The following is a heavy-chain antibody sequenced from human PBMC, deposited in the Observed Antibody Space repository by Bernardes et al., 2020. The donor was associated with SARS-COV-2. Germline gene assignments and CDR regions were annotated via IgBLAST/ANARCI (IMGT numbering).Heavy chain of an antibody. D-gene: IGHD6-13*01. J-gene: IGHJ4*02. V-gene: IGHV5-51*01. Sequence: GASLKISCKASGYRFTNYFIAWVRQMPGKGLEWMGFIYPDDSDTRYSPSFQGQVTMSADKSISTAYLQWSSLKASDSAIYYCARLREYSTSTVWYYFDSWGQGTLVTVSS. CDR3: ARLREYSTSTVWYYFDS. CDR2: IYPDDSDT. CDR1: GYRFTNYF.